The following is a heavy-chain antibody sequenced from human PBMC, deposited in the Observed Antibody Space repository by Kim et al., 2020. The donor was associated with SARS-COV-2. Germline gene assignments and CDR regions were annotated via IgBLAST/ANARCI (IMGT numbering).Heavy chain of an antibody. J-gene: IGHJ4*02. CDR2: IYYSGST. V-gene: IGHV4-30-4*01. D-gene: IGHD1-26*01. CDR1: GGSISSGDYY. Sequence: SETLSLTCTVSGGSISSGDYYWSWIRQPPGKGLEWIGYIYYSGSTYYNPSLKSRLTISLDTSKNQFSLKLSSVTAADTAVYYCAREGKWEPPDYWGQGTLVTVSS. CDR3: AREGKWEPPDY.